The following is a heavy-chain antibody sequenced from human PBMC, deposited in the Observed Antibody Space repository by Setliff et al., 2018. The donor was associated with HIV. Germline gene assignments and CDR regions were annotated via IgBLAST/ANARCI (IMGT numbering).Heavy chain of an antibody. Sequence: GGSLRLSCAASGFTFRSYAMSWVRQAPGKGLEWVSLIYSGGNSTYYADSVKGRFTISRDNSRNTLNLQMNSLRVEDTAIYYCARARGGSGWYEGGVFDIWGQGTMVTVSS. CDR3: ARARGGSGWYEGGVFDI. CDR2: IYSGGNST. D-gene: IGHD6-19*01. V-gene: IGHV3-23*03. CDR1: GFTFRSYA. J-gene: IGHJ3*02.